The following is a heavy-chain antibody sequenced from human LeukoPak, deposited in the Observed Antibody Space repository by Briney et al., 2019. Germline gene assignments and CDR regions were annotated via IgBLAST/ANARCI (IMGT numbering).Heavy chain of an antibody. CDR3: ARGPGGVYSSSWYDQDYYFDY. D-gene: IGHD6-13*01. CDR1: GYTFTSYG. Sequence: AAVKVSCKASGYTFTSYGISWVRQAPGQGREWMGWISAYNGNTNYAQKFQGRVTITRNTSISTAYMELSSLRSEDTAVYYCARGPGGVYSSSWYDQDYYFDYWGQGTLVTVSS. CDR2: ISAYNGNT. J-gene: IGHJ4*02. V-gene: IGHV1-18*01.